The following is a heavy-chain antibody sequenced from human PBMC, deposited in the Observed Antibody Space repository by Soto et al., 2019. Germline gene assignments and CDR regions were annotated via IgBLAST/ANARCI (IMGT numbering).Heavy chain of an antibody. D-gene: IGHD1-26*01. CDR2: VTGSGSAT. CDR1: GFTFNNYA. V-gene: IGHV3-23*01. Sequence: EVQLLESGGGFVQPGGSLRLSCAASGFTFNNYAMSWVRQAPGKGLEWVSIVTGSGSATDYADSVKGRFTISRDKSKDTLFLQMNSLRVEDTAVYYCAKTGGSYWGFDYWGQGTLVTVSS. CDR3: AKTGGSYWGFDY. J-gene: IGHJ4*02.